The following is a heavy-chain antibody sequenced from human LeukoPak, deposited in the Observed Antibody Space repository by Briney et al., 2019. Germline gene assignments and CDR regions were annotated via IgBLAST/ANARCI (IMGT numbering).Heavy chain of an antibody. Sequence: PSETQSLTCTVSGGSINSTSYYWSWIRQPAGKGLEWIARIYTSGNTNYNPSLKSRVTISVDKSKNQFSLKMSSVTAADTAVYYCARGTVVVPAAISPFDFWGQGTLVIVSS. CDR3: ARGTVVVPAAISPFDF. D-gene: IGHD2-2*02. CDR1: GGSINSTSYY. V-gene: IGHV4-61*02. CDR2: IYTSGNT. J-gene: IGHJ4*02.